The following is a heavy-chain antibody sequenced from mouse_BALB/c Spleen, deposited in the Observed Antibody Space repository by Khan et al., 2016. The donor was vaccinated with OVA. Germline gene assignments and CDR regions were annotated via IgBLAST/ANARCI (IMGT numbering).Heavy chain of an antibody. J-gene: IGHJ3*01. D-gene: IGHD2-1*01. V-gene: IGHV1-7*01. CDR1: GYTFTTYW. CDR3: ARREQYGIFEY. CDR2: IDPTTGYT. Sequence: QVQLKQSGAELAKPGASMKMSCKASGYTFTTYWMHWVKQRPGQGLEWIGYIDPTTGYTEYNQKFKDRATLPTDKSSSTAYMQLTSLTSEDSAVYDCARREQYGIFEYWGQGTLVTVSA.